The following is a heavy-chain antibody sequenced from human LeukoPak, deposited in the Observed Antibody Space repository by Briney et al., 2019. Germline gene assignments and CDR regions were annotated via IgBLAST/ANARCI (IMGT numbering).Heavy chain of an antibody. J-gene: IGHJ4*02. D-gene: IGHD2-15*01. CDR2: INQDGSQK. CDR3: AKAPVTTCSGAYCYPFNY. Sequence: GGSLRLSCAASGFTFNSYWMTWVRQAPGKGLEWVASINQDGSQKYYVESLKGRFTISRDSSKNTLYLQMNSLRAGDAAVYYCAKAPVTTCSGAYCYPFNYWSQGTLVTVSS. V-gene: IGHV3-7*03. CDR1: GFTFNSYW.